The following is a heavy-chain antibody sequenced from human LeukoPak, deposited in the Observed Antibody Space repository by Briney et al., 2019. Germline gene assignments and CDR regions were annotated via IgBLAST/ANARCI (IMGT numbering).Heavy chain of an antibody. J-gene: IGHJ6*02. CDR3: ASQAGWARAGELELRDYYYGMDV. CDR1: GFTFSSYA. Sequence: PGRSLRLSCAASGFTFSSYAMHWVRQAPGKGLEWVAVISYDGSNKYYADSVKGRFTISRDNSKNTLYLQMNSLRAEDTAVYYCASQAGWARAGELELRDYYYGMDVWGQGTTVTVSS. V-gene: IGHV3-30-3*01. D-gene: IGHD1-7*01. CDR2: ISYDGSNK.